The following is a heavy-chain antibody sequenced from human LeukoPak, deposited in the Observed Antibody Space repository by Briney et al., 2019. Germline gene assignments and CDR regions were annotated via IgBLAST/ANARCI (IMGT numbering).Heavy chain of an antibody. J-gene: IGHJ4*02. Sequence: GRSLRLSRAASGFTFSSYAMSCVRQVRGKGLEWVANINRDGSEKYYVDSVKGRFTISRENAKNSLYLQMNSLRAEDTAVYYCATSDYWGQGTLVTVSS. CDR2: INRDGSEK. V-gene: IGHV3-7*01. CDR1: GFTFSSYA. CDR3: ATSDY.